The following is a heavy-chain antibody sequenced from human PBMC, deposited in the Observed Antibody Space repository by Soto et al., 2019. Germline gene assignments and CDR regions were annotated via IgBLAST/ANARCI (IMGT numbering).Heavy chain of an antibody. CDR2: ISHDGSAK. J-gene: IGHJ2*01. CDR1: GFVFSDYG. CDR3: AKAYHAVWSHWYFDL. V-gene: IGHV3-30*18. D-gene: IGHD2-8*01. Sequence: QVQLVESGGGVVQPGGSLRLSCAASGFVFSDYGIQWVRQAPGKGLEWVAVISHDGSAKVYADSVKGRFSISRDNSKNTLYLQLDSLRTEDTAMYYCAKAYHAVWSHWYFDLWGRGTLVTVSS.